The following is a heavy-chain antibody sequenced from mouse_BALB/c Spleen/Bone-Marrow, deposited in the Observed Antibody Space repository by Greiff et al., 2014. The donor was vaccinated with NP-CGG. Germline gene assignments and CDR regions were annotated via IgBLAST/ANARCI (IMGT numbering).Heavy chain of an antibody. J-gene: IGHJ3*01. Sequence: EVKLVESGPSLVKPSQTLSLTCSVTGDYITSGYWNWIRKFPGNKLEYMGYIIYSDSTYYNPSLKSRISITRDTSKNQYYLQLNSVTSEDTATYYCARNWERFAYWGQGTLVTVSA. CDR2: IIYSDST. D-gene: IGHD4-1*01. CDR1: GDYITSGY. V-gene: IGHV3-8*02. CDR3: ARNWERFAY.